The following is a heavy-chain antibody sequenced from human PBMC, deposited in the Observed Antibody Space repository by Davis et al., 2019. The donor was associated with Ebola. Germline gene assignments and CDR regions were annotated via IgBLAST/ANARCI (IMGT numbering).Heavy chain of an antibody. CDR1: GYTFTNYF. CDR2: INCNNGGT. V-gene: IGHV1-2*02. Sequence: ASVKVSCKTSGYTFTNYFVHWVRQAPGQGLEWMGSINCNNGGTNYVQKLQGRVTMTRDTSIGTAYMELSRLEPDDTAVYYCARETVTTGTKAFDIWGQGTMVTVSS. D-gene: IGHD1-1*01. J-gene: IGHJ3*02. CDR3: ARETVTTGTKAFDI.